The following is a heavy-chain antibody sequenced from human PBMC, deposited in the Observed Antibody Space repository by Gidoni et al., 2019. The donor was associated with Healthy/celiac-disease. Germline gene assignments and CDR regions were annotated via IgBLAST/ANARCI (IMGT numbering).Heavy chain of an antibody. CDR3: ARDQRWLGFDY. CDR2: IYTSGST. Sequence: QVQLQESGPGLVKPSQTLSLPCTVSGGSISSGSYYWSWIRQPAGKGLEWIGRIYTSGSTNYNPSLKSRVTMSVDTSKNQFSLKLSSVTAADTAVYYCARDQRWLGFDYWGQGTLVTVSS. D-gene: IGHD6-19*01. V-gene: IGHV4-61*02. J-gene: IGHJ4*02. CDR1: GGSISSGSYY.